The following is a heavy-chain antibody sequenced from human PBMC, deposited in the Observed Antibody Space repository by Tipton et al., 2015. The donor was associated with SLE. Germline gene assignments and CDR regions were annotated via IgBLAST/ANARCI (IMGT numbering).Heavy chain of an antibody. V-gene: IGHV3-30*18. D-gene: IGHD1-1*01. CDR1: GFTFSSYS. J-gene: IGHJ3*02. CDR3: AKDRYSAIKAFDI. Sequence: SLRLSCAASGFTFSSYSMNWVRQAPGKGLEWVAVISYDGRDKFYADSVKGRFTISRDNAKNTLYLQMNSLRAEDTAVYYCAKDRYSAIKAFDIWGQGTMVTVSS. CDR2: ISYDGRDK.